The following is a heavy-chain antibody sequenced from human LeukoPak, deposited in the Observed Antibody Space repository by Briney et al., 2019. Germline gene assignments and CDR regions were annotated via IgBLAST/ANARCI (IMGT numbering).Heavy chain of an antibody. D-gene: IGHD6-6*01. CDR2: ISGSGGST. J-gene: IGHJ4*02. Sequence: GGSLRLSCAASGFTFSSYAMSWVRQAPGKGLEWVSAISGSGGSTYYADSVEGRFTISRDNSKNTLYLQMNSLRAEDTAVYYCAKGVYSSSSGAFDYWGQGTLVTVSS. CDR3: AKGVYSSSSGAFDY. CDR1: GFTFSSYA. V-gene: IGHV3-23*01.